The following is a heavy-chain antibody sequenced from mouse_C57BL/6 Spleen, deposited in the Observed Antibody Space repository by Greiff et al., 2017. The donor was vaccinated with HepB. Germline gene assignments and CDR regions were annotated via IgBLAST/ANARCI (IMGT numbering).Heavy chain of an antibody. V-gene: IGHV3-6*01. D-gene: IGHD1-1*01. CDR1: GYSITSGYY. CDR2: ISYDGSN. J-gene: IGHJ2*01. Sequence: EVQLQESGPGLVKPSQSLSLTCSVTGYSITSGYYWNWIRQFPGNKLEWMGYISYDGSNNYNPSLKNRISITRDTSKNQFFLKLNSVTTEDTATYYCAREGSTTVVAGFDYWGQGTTLTVSS. CDR3: AREGSTTVVAGFDY.